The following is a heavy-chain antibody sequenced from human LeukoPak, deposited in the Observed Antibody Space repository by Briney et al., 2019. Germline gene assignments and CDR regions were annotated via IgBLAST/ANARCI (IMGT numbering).Heavy chain of an antibody. J-gene: IGHJ6*03. D-gene: IGHD6-13*01. Sequence: ASVKVSCKASGYTFTSYDINWVRQATGQGLEWMGWMHPNSGNTGYAQKFQGRVTMARNTSISTAYMELSSLRSEDTAVYYCAAATSSKHLYYYYYYMDVWGKGTTVTVSS. CDR2: MHPNSGNT. CDR1: GYTFTSYD. V-gene: IGHV1-8*01. CDR3: AAATSSKHLYYYYYYMDV.